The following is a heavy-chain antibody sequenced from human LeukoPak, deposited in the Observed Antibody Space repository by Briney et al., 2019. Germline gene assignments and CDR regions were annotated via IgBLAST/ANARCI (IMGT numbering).Heavy chain of an antibody. CDR1: GGSISSGGYY. V-gene: IGHV4-30-4*01. CDR3: ARGSIAARILPWFDP. CDR2: IYYSGST. D-gene: IGHD6-6*01. Sequence: SETLSLTCTVSGGSISSGGYYWSWIRQPPGKGLEWIGYIYYSGSTYYNPSLKSRVTISVDTSKNQFSLKLSSVTAADTAVYYCARGSIAARILPWFDPWGQGTLVTVSS. J-gene: IGHJ5*02.